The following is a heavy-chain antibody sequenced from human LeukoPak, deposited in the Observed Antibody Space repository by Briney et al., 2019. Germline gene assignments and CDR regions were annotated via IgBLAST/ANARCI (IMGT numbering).Heavy chain of an antibody. CDR2: IYYSGST. J-gene: IGHJ2*01. D-gene: IGHD2-2*01. CDR1: GGSISSSSYY. V-gene: IGHV4-39*07. Sequence: PSETLSLTCTVSGGSISSSSYYWGWIRQPPGKGLEWIGSIYYSGSTYYNPSLKSRVTISVDTSKNQYSLKLSSVTAADTAVYYCARTIPAATNWYFDLWGRGTLVTVSS. CDR3: ARTIPAATNWYFDL.